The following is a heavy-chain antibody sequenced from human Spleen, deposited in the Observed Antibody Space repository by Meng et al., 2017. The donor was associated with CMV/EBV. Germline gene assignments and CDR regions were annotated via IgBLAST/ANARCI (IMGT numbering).Heavy chain of an antibody. CDR3: ARAVVGAKDF. D-gene: IGHD1-26*01. Sequence: VACKASGYTFSGYHMHWVRQAPGQGLEWMGWINANSGGTNYAQKFQGRVTLTRDTSITTAYMELSRLTSDDTAVYYCARAVVGAKDFWGQGTLVTVSS. V-gene: IGHV1-2*02. J-gene: IGHJ4*02. CDR2: INANSGGT. CDR1: GYTFSGYH.